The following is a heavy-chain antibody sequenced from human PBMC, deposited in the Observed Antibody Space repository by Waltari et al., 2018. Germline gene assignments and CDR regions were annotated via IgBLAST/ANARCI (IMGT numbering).Heavy chain of an antibody. CDR1: GFTFGTYS. D-gene: IGHD1-1*01. Sequence: EVQLLESGGGLVTPGGSLRLSCEASGFTFGTYSLNWVRQAPGKGLEWVSSISADSSYIYYAGSVKGRFTIARDNAKNSLYVQMSSLRAEDTAVYYCARVSGRLERYSDLDYWGQGTLVTVSS. CDR3: ARVSGRLERYSDLDY. CDR2: ISADSSYI. V-gene: IGHV3-21*01. J-gene: IGHJ4*02.